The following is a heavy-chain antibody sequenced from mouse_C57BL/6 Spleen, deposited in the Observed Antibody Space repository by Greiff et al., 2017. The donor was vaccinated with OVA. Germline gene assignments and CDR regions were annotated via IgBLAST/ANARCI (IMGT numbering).Heavy chain of an antibody. V-gene: IGHV10-1*01. J-gene: IGHJ3*01. CDR2: IRSKSNNYAT. CDR3: VGDYYGSSLAWFAY. CDR1: GFSFNTYA. Sequence: EVQVVESGGGLVQPKGSLKLSCAASGFSFNTYAMNWVRQAPGKGLERVARIRSKSNNYATYYADSVKDRFTISRDDSESMLYLQMNNLKTEDTAMYYCVGDYYGSSLAWFAYWGQGTLVTVSA. D-gene: IGHD1-1*01.